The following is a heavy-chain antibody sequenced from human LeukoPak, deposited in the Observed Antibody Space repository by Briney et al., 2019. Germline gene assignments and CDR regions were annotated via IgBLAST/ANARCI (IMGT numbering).Heavy chain of an antibody. Sequence: SETLSLTCTVSGGSISSSSYYWSWIRQPAGKGLEWIGRIYTSGSTNYNPSLKSRVTISVDTSKNQFSLKLSSVTAADTAVYYCARWGLLWFGESDWFDPWGQGTLVTVSS. CDR2: IYTSGST. D-gene: IGHD3-10*01. CDR3: ARWGLLWFGESDWFDP. CDR1: GGSISSSSYY. V-gene: IGHV4-61*02. J-gene: IGHJ5*02.